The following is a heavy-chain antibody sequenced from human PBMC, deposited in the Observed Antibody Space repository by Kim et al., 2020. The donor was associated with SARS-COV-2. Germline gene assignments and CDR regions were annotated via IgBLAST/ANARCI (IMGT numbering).Heavy chain of an antibody. J-gene: IGHJ4*02. CDR2: IYYSGST. Sequence: SETLSLTCTVSGGSISSYYWSWIRQPPGKGLEWIGYIYYSGSTNYNPSLKSRVTISVDTSKNQFSLKLSSVTAADTAVYYCARHGIGTELVWGQGTLVTVSS. CDR3: ARHGIGTELV. V-gene: IGHV4-59*08. D-gene: IGHD1-7*01. CDR1: GGSISSYY.